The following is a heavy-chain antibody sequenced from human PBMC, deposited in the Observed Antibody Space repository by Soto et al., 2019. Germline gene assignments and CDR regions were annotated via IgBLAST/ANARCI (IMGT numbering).Heavy chain of an antibody. D-gene: IGHD3-3*01. J-gene: IGHJ4*02. CDR3: ARDRRLLEWLPDY. V-gene: IGHV3-21*01. CDR1: GFTFSSYS. CDR2: ISSSSSYI. Sequence: GGALRLSCAASGFTFSSYSMNWVRQAPGKGLEWVSSISSSSSYIYYADSVKGRFTISRDNAKNSLYLQMNSLRAEDTAVYYCARDRRLLEWLPDYWGQGTLVTVSS.